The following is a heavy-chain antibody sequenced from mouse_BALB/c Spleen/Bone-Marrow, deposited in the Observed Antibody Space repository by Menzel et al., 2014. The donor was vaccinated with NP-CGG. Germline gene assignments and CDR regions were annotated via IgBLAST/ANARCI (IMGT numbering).Heavy chain of an antibody. V-gene: IGHV1-69*02. Sequence: QVQLQQSGAELVRPGASVKLSCRASGYTFTSYWINWVKQRPGQGLEWIGNIYPSDTYTNYNQRFKDEATLTVDKSSSTAYMQLSSPTSEDSAVYYCTRYGNSHYYAVDYWGQGTSVTVSS. CDR3: TRYGNSHYYAVDY. CDR1: GYTFTSYW. J-gene: IGHJ4*01. D-gene: IGHD1-1*01. CDR2: IYPSDTYT.